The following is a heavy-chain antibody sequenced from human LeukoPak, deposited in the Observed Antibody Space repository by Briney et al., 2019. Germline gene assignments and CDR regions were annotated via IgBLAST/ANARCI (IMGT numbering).Heavy chain of an antibody. CDR3: ARGVAYYFDY. CDR2: ISYDGSNK. Sequence: GGSLRLSCEASGFTFSIYDMYWVRQAPGKGLEWVAVISYDGSNKYYADSVKGRFTISRDNSKNTLYLQMNSLRAEDTAVYYCARGVAYYFDYWGQGTLVTVSS. CDR1: GFTFSIYD. V-gene: IGHV3-30-3*01. J-gene: IGHJ4*02.